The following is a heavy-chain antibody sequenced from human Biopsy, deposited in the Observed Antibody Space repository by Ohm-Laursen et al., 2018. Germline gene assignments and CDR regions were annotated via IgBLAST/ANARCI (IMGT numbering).Heavy chain of an antibody. CDR2: FNSDGTDT. V-gene: IGHV3-74*01. Sequence: SLRLSCTASGFTFSSSWMHWVRQAPGKGLEWVSRFNSDGTDTTYADSVKGRFTISRDNAKNTLYLQMNSLRVEDTAVYYCAKAGRGYIDYWGQGTTVTVSP. CDR3: AKAGRGYIDY. D-gene: IGHD5-18*01. J-gene: IGHJ4*03. CDR1: GFTFSSSW.